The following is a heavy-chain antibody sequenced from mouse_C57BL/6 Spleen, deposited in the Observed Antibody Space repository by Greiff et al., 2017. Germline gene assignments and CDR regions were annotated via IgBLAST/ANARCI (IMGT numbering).Heavy chain of an antibody. CDR3: ASPYYYGSSPLAY. CDR2: IYPGSGST. V-gene: IGHV1-55*01. CDR1: GYTFTSYW. Sequence: QVQLQQPGAELVKPGASVKMSCKASGYTFTSYWITWVKQRPGQGLEWIGDIYPGSGSTNYNEKFKSKATLTVDTSSSTAYMQLSSLTSEDSAVYYCASPYYYGSSPLAYWGQGTLVTVSA. J-gene: IGHJ3*01. D-gene: IGHD1-1*01.